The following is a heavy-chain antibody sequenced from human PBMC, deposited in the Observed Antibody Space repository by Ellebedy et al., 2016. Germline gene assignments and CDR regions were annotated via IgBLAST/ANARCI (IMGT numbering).Heavy chain of an antibody. V-gene: IGHV3-48*04. J-gene: IGHJ6*02. D-gene: IGHD6-13*01. Sequence: GESLKISXAASGFTFSSYSMNWVRQAPGKGLEWVSYISSSSSTIYYADSVKGRFTISRDNAKNSLYLQMNSLRAEDTAVYYCARDVDRSWYESYYYYYYGMDVWGQGTTVTVSS. CDR2: ISSSSSTI. CDR1: GFTFSSYS. CDR3: ARDVDRSWYESYYYYYYGMDV.